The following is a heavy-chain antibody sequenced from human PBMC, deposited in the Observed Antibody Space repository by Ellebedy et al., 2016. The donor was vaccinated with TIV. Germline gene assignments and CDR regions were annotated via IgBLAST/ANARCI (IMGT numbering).Heavy chain of an antibody. J-gene: IGHJ1*01. D-gene: IGHD2-15*01. CDR1: GFTFSSYV. V-gene: IGHV3-23*01. CDR2: ISGRGGST. Sequence: PGGSLRLSCAASGFTFSSYVMSWVRQAPGKGLEWVSAISGRGGSTYYADSVKGRFTISRDNSKNTLYLQMNRLSTEDTAVYYCAKGTHRSGGYFQHWGQGTLVTVSS. CDR3: AKGTHRSGGYFQH.